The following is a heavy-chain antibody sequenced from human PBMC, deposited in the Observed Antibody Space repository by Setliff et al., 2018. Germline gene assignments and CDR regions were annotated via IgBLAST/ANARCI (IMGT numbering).Heavy chain of an antibody. V-gene: IGHV3-21*01. J-gene: IGHJ4*02. Sequence: GGSLRLSCVASRFTFSSYYMNWVRQAPGKGLEWVSSISSTSTYIYYADSVKGRFTISRDNARNSLYLQMNSLRAEDTAVYYCARAPFSSGWYGGWEYYFDYWGQGTQVTVSS. D-gene: IGHD6-19*01. CDR3: ARAPFSSGWYGGWEYYFDY. CDR2: ISSTSTYI. CDR1: RFTFSSYY.